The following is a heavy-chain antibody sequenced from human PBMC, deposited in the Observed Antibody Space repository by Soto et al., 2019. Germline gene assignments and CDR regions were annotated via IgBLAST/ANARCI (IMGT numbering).Heavy chain of an antibody. V-gene: IGHV6-1*01. CDR3: AIEGRDSSSWYFDH. D-gene: IGHD6-13*01. Sequence: PSQTLSLTCVISGDSVSSNSAAWNWVRQSPSRGLEWLGRTYYRSKWNNDYAVSVKRRITINPDTSKNQFSLQLNSVTPEDTAVYYCAIEGRDSSSWYFDHWGQGTLVTVSS. J-gene: IGHJ4*02. CDR1: GDSVSSNSAA. CDR2: TYYRSKWNN.